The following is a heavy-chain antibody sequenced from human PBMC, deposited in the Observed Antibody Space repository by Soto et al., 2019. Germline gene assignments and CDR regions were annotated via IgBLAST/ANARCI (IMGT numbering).Heavy chain of an antibody. CDR2: IIPIFGTA. CDR3: ARERRYDSSSWYCYYYGMDV. J-gene: IGHJ6*02. D-gene: IGHD6-13*01. Sequence: GASVKVSCKASGGTFSSYAISWVRQAPGQGLEWMGGIIPIFGTANYAQKFQGRVTITADKSTNTAYMELSSLRSEDTAVYYCARERRYDSSSWYCYYYGMDVWGQGTTVTVSS. CDR1: GGTFSSYA. V-gene: IGHV1-69*06.